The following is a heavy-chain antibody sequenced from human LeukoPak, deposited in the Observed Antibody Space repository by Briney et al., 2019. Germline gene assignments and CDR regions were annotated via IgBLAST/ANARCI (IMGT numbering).Heavy chain of an antibody. CDR3: ARDYDTTSGSLGDY. J-gene: IGHJ4*02. CDR2: IYNDGTT. D-gene: IGHD3-10*01. Sequence: GGSLRLSCAASGVIVSTKYMSWFRQAPGKGLEWGSLIYNDGTTYYSDSVTGRFTISRDNSKNTLYLQMNSLRAEDTAVYYCARDYDTTSGSLGDYWGQGTLVTVSS. V-gene: IGHV3-53*01. CDR1: GVIVSTKY.